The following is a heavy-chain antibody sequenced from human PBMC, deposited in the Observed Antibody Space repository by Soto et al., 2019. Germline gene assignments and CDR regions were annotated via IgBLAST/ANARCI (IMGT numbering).Heavy chain of an antibody. CDR1: GYTFTSYY. CDR2: INPSGGST. J-gene: IGHJ4*02. Sequence: ASVKVSCKASGYTFTSYYMHWVRQAPGQGLEWMGIINPSGGSTSYAQKFQGRVTMTRDTSTNTVYMELSSLRSEDTAVYYCATLRKVGVQADYWGQGTLVTVSS. V-gene: IGHV1-46*01. D-gene: IGHD3-16*01. CDR3: ATLRKVGVQADY.